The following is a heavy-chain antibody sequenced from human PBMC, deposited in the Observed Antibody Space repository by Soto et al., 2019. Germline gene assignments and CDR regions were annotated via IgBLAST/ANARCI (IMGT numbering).Heavy chain of an antibody. J-gene: IGHJ5*02. CDR3: ARRVQANGVITQDNWLAP. CDR2: IFYTGST. D-gene: IGHD3-10*01. Sequence: LSKTTSLNCTVTAGCINSSYCNYILQCPGKRLVWIGCIFYTGSTNFNPSLECRVAMSLDTSKNQFSLRLSSVTAADTVVHYCARRVQANGVITQDNWLAPWGQGILVT. CDR1: AGCINSSY. V-gene: IGHV4-59*08.